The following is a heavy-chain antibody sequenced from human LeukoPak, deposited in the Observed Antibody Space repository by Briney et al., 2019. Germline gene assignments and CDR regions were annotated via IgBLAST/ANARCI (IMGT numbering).Heavy chain of an antibody. CDR1: GFTFSSYS. J-gene: IGHJ4*02. D-gene: IGHD4-17*01. CDR2: ISSSSSTI. CDR3: ASLDYGEVVIRDY. V-gene: IGHV3-48*01. Sequence: GGSLRLSCAASGFTFSSYSMNWVRQAPGKGVGWVSYISSSSSTIYYADSVKGRFTISRDNAKNSLYLQMNSLRAEDTAVYYCASLDYGEVVIRDYWGQGTLVTVSS.